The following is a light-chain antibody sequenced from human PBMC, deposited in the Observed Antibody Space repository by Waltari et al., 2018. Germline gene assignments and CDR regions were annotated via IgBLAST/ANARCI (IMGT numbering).Light chain of an antibody. V-gene: IGKV1-5*03. Sequence: DIQMTQSPSTLSASVGDSVIFSCRASQSISKWLAWYQQKPGKAPKLLIYKASTLESVVPSRFSGSGSGTEFTLTISSLQPEDFATYYCQQYNSYSLLSFGGGTKVEIK. CDR2: KAS. CDR1: QSISKW. CDR3: QQYNSYSLLS. J-gene: IGKJ4*01.